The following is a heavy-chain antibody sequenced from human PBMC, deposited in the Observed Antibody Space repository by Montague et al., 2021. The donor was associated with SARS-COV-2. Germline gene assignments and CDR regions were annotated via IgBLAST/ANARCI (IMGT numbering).Heavy chain of an antibody. CDR3: ARMTVAGIPFDY. J-gene: IGHJ4*02. D-gene: IGHD6-19*01. V-gene: IGHV2-70*11. Sequence: PALVKPAQTLTLTCTFSGFSLSTSGMCVSWIRQPPGKALEWLARIDWDDDKCYSTSLKTRLTISKDTSKNQVVLTMTNMDPVDTATYYCARMTVAGIPFDYWGQGTLVTVSS. CDR1: GFSLSTSGMC. CDR2: IDWDDDK.